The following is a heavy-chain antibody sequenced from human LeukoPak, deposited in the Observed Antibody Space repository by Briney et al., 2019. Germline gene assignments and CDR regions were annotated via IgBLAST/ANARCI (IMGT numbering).Heavy chain of an antibody. V-gene: IGHV1-69*13. CDR3: GREGVGGTLKYQLLKYWFDP. CDR1: GGTFSSYA. Sequence: SVKVSCKASGGTFSSYAINWVRQAPGQGLEWMGGIISIFGTVNYAQKFQGRVTITADESTSTAYMELSSLRSEDTAVYYCGREGVGGTLKYQLLKYWFDPWGQGTLVTVSS. J-gene: IGHJ5*02. CDR2: IISIFGTV. D-gene: IGHD2-2*01.